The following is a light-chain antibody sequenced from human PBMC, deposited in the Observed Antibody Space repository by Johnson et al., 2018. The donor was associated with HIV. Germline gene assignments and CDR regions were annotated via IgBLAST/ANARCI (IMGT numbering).Light chain of an antibody. V-gene: IGLV1-51*01. Sequence: QSVLTQPPSVSAAPGQKVTISCSGSSSNIGNNYVSWYQQLPGTAPKLLIYDNNKRPSGIPDRFSGSKSGTSATLGITGLQTGDEAVYYCGTWDSSLSACYVFGTGTKVSV. CDR1: SSNIGNNY. CDR3: GTWDSSLSACYV. CDR2: DNN. J-gene: IGLJ1*01.